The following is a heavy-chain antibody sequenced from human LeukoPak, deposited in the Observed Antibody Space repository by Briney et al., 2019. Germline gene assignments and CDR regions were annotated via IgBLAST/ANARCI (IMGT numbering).Heavy chain of an antibody. CDR2: IRGSGGST. D-gene: IGHD4-17*01. CDR3: AKVPDDYGDYVGSEAFDI. J-gene: IGHJ3*02. CDR1: GFTFSSYA. Sequence: GGSLRHSCAASGFTFSSYAMSWVRQAPGKGLESVSAIRGSGGSTYYADSVKGRFTISRDNSKNTLYLQMNSLRAEDTAVYYCAKVPDDYGDYVGSEAFDIWGQGTMVTVSS. V-gene: IGHV3-23*01.